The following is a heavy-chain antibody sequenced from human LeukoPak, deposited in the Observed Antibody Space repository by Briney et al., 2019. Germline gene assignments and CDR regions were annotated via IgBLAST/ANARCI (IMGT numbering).Heavy chain of an antibody. D-gene: IGHD3-9*01. V-gene: IGHV5-51*01. CDR1: GYSFTSYW. CDR3: ARLDYDILTGYPQYFDY. Sequence: GESLKISXKGSGYSFTSYWIGWVRQMPGKGLEWMGIIYPGDSDTRYSPSFQGQVTISADKSISTAYLQWSSLKASDTAMYYCARLDYDILTGYPQYFDYWGQGTLVTVSS. CDR2: IYPGDSDT. J-gene: IGHJ4*02.